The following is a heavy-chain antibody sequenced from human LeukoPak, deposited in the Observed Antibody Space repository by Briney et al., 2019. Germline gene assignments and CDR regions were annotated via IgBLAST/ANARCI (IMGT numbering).Heavy chain of an antibody. D-gene: IGHD6-13*01. CDR2: IYSSGRT. V-gene: IGHV4-59*01. J-gene: IGHJ4*02. CDR1: GGSISSYY. CDR3: ASGDSSSWYYFDY. Sequence: SETLSLTCTVSGGSISSYYWSWIRQTPGKGLEWIGYIYSSGRTSYNPSLKSRVTISVDTSKNQFSLKLSSVTAADTAVYYCASGDSSSWYYFDYWGQGTLVTVSS.